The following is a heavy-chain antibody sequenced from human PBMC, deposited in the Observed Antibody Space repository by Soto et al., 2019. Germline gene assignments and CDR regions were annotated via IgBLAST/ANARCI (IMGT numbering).Heavy chain of an antibody. CDR3: AKDPSKTNYYYGMDV. Sequence: PGGYLRLSCAASGFTFSSYAMSWVRPAPGKGMEWVSVISGSGGSTYYADSVKGRFTISRDNSKNTLYLQMNSLRAEDTAVYYCAKDPSKTNYYYGMDVWGQGTTVTVSS. J-gene: IGHJ6*02. CDR1: GFTFSSYA. CDR2: ISGSGGST. V-gene: IGHV3-23*01.